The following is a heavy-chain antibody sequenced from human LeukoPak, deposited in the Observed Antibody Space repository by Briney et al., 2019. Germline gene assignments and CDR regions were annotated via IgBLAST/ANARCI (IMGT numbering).Heavy chain of an antibody. CDR2: INPNSGGT. Sequence: ASVKVSCKASGYTFTGYYMHWVRQTPGQGLEWMGWINPNSGGTDYAQKFQGRVTVTRDTSISTAYMELSSLRSDDTAVYYCARIRTYGDYKFDYWGQGTLVTVSS. V-gene: IGHV1-2*02. CDR3: ARIRTYGDYKFDY. J-gene: IGHJ4*02. CDR1: GYTFTGYY. D-gene: IGHD4-17*01.